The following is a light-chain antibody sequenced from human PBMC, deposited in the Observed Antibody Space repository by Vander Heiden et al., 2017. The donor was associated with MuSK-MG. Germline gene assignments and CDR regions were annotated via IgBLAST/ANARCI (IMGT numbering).Light chain of an antibody. CDR3: QRYNNGHPRYT. V-gene: IGKV3-15*01. CDR2: DAS. Sequence: EIVMTQSPATLSVSPGERATLSCRASQHIYTNLAWYQQKPGQAPRLLIYDASTRATAVPARFSGSGSGTEFTLTISSLQAEDFAVYYCQRYNNGHPRYTFGQGTKLVIK. CDR1: QHIYTN. J-gene: IGKJ2*01.